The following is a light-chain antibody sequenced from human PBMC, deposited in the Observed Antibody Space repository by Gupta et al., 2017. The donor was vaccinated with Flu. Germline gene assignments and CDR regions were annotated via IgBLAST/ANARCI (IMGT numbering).Light chain of an antibody. Sequence: SISSSCTRTNRDVGCYKFVPWYQQHPGKTPNLIIYEVSRRASGVSVRFSVSRSGNTASLTISGLQADGESLYYCASFTNSSNLLFGGGTKLTGL. CDR2: EVS. CDR3: ASFTNSSNLL. CDR1: NRDVGCYKF. J-gene: IGLJ3*02. V-gene: IGLV2-14*01.